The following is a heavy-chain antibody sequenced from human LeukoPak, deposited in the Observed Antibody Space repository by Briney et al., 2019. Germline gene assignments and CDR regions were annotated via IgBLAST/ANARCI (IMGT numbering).Heavy chain of an antibody. CDR2: IYYSGST. CDR3: ARRRYSNSWYIDY. J-gene: IGHJ4*02. Sequence: SETLSLTWTVSGGSINNYYWSWVRQPPGEGLEWFGCIYYSGSTNCNPSLKSRVTISVDTSKTQFTLKLSSVTAADTAVYYCARRRYSNSWYIDYWGQGTLVTVSS. V-gene: IGHV4-59*13. CDR1: GGSINNYY. D-gene: IGHD6-13*01.